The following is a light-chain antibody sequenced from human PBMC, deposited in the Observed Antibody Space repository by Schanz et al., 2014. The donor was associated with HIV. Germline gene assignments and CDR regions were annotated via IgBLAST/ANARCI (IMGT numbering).Light chain of an antibody. V-gene: IGLV1-51*01. CDR3: GTWDSSLSAVV. Sequence: QSVLTQPPSVSGAPGQRVTISCTGSSSNIGTHYDVHWYQQLPGTAPKLLIYDNNKRPSGIPDRFSGSKSGTSATLGITGLQAEDEADYYCGTWDSSLSAVVFGGGTKLTVL. J-gene: IGLJ2*01. CDR2: DNN. CDR1: SSNIGTHYD.